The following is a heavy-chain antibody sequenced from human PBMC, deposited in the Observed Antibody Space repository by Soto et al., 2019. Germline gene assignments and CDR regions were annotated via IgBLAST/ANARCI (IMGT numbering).Heavy chain of an antibody. V-gene: IGHV4-31*03. CDR3: ARVPFGSPDY. Sequence: QVQLQESGPGLVKPSQTLSLTCTVYGGSISSGTYYWNWIRQLPGKGLEWLGHISHSGSAYHNTSLKGRVTISVDTSENQCSRKLNSVTAADAAIYYCARVPFGSPDYWGQGTLVTVSS. D-gene: IGHD3-10*01. J-gene: IGHJ4*02. CDR2: ISHSGSA. CDR1: GGSISSGTYY.